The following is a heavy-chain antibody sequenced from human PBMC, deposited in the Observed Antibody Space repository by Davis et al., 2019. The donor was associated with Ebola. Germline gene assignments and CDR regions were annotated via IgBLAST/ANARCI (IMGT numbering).Heavy chain of an antibody. CDR1: GGSISSSNW. CDR2: IYHCGST. J-gene: IGHJ6*03. Sequence: MPSETLSLTCAVSGGSISSSNWWSWVRQPPGKGLEWIGEIYHCGSTNYNPSLKSRVTISVDKSKNHFSLKLSSVTAADTAVYYCARDRRFLDYYYYMDVWGKGTTVTVSS. V-gene: IGHV4-4*02. CDR3: ARDRRFLDYYYYMDV. D-gene: IGHD3-3*01.